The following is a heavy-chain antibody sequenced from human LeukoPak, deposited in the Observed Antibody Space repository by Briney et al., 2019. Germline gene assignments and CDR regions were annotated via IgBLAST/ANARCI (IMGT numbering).Heavy chain of an antibody. CDR3: ARVGDMITFGGVIVEGYFDY. D-gene: IGHD3-16*02. Sequence: SQTLSLTCAISGDSVSSNSAAWNWIRQSPSRSLEWLGRTYYRSKWYNDYAVSVKSRITINPDTSKNQFSLQLNSVTPEDTAVYYCARVGDMITFGGVIVEGYFDYWGQGTLVTVSS. J-gene: IGHJ4*02. V-gene: IGHV6-1*01. CDR1: GDSVSSNSAA. CDR2: TYYRSKWYN.